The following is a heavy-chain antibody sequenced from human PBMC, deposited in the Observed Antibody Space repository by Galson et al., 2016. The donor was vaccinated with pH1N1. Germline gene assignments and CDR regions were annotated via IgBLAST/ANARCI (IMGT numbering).Heavy chain of an antibody. CDR1: GFSLNSSGMG. V-gene: IGHV2-5*02. CDR3: AHREVMITNAFDF. Sequence: PALVKPTQTLTLTCTFSGFSLNSSGMGVGWIRQPPGKALEWLALIYWDDDKRYSPSLKTRLTINKDTSKNQAVLMMTNMDPVDTATYYCAHREVMITNAFDFWGQGTMVTVSS. J-gene: IGHJ3*01. D-gene: IGHD3-16*01. CDR2: IYWDDDK.